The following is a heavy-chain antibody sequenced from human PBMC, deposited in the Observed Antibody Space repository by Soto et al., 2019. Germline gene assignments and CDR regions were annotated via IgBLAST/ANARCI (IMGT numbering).Heavy chain of an antibody. V-gene: IGHV1-46*03. J-gene: IGHJ6*02. CDR3: ARRWIQLWGDGEIFDYYYGMDV. D-gene: IGHD5-18*01. Sequence: GASVKVSCTASGYTLTSYYMHWVRQAPGQGLEWMGIINPSGGSTSYAQKFQGRVTMTRDTSTSTVYMELSSLRSEDTAVYYCARRWIQLWGDGEIFDYYYGMDVWGQGTTVTVSS. CDR1: GYTLTSYY. CDR2: INPSGGST.